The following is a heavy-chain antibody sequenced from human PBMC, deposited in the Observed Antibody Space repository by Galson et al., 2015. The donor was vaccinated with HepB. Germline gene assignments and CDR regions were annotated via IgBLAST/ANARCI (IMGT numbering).Heavy chain of an antibody. CDR2: MNPNSGNT. Sequence: SVKVSCKASGYTFTSYDINWVRQATGQGLEWMGWMNPNSGNTGYAQKFQGRVTMTRNTSISTAYMELSSLRSEDTAVYYCARSGYCSGGSCYPFDYWGQGTLVTVSS. V-gene: IGHV1-8*01. CDR3: ARSGYCSGGSCYPFDY. D-gene: IGHD2-15*01. CDR1: GYTFTSYD. J-gene: IGHJ4*02.